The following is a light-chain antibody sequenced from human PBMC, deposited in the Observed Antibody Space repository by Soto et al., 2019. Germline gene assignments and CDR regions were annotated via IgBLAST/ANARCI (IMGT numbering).Light chain of an antibody. V-gene: IGLV2-23*01. Sequence: QSALTQPASVSGSPGQSITISCTGTSSDVGSYKFVSWYQQHPGNAPKLMIYEGTKRPSGVSSRFSGSKSGDMASLRIAGLQAEDEADYYCCSYVGGNDVFGTVTKVTVL. CDR3: CSYVGGNDV. J-gene: IGLJ1*01. CDR1: SSDVGSYKF. CDR2: EGT.